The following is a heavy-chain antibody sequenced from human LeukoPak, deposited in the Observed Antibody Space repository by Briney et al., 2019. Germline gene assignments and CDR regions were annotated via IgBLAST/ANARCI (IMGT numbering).Heavy chain of an antibody. CDR3: ARDGDTVLTRGYYYYMDV. CDR2: ISGSGGPT. D-gene: IGHD4-23*01. V-gene: IGHV3-23*01. J-gene: IGHJ6*03. CDR1: GFTFSNYA. Sequence: PGGSLRLSCVASGFTFSNYAMTWVRQAPGKGLEWVSSISGSGGPTFYADSVKGRFTISRDNSKNALYLQMNSLRAEDTALYYCARDGDTVLTRGYYYYMDVWGKGTTVTVSS.